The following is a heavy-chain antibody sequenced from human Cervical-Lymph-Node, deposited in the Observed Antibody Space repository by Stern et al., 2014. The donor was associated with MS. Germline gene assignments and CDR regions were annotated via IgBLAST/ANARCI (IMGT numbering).Heavy chain of an antibody. Sequence: QVQLVESGAELKKPGASLRVSCKASGYSFAKYAIHWVRQAPGRSLEWLGWINAGGGNTKFSGKFQDRVIITRDTSADTVYMELRSLRSEDTAVYYCARDLQHEDSSGYYFYEHYYYGMDVWGRGTMVTVSS. CDR3: ARDLQHEDSSGYYFYEHYYYGMDV. CDR1: GYSFAKYA. V-gene: IGHV1-3*01. J-gene: IGHJ6*02. D-gene: IGHD3-22*01. CDR2: INAGGGNT.